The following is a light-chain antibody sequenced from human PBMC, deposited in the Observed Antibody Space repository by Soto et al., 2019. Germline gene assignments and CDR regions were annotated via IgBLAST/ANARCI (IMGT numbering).Light chain of an antibody. J-gene: IGKJ1*01. V-gene: IGKV3-20*01. Sequence: EIVLTQSPGTLSLSPGDRATLSCRASQSVNSNYLAWYQRTPGQAPRLLIYGASNRATDIPYRFSASGSGTYFPLTITRLDAEDLAVYYCQHNDSTPPTFGQGTKVEVQ. CDR1: QSVNSNY. CDR3: QHNDSTPPT. CDR2: GAS.